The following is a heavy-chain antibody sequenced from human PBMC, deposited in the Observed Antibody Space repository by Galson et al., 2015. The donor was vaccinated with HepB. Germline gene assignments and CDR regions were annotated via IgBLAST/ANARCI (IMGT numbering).Heavy chain of an antibody. CDR1: GFTFSTYA. CDR3: AKDLSSDSNWYFYLQH. D-gene: IGHD1-7*01. CDR2: ISNDGSNK. V-gene: IGHV3-30*18. Sequence: SLRLSCAVSGFTFSTYAMHWVRQAPGKGLEWVAVISNDGSNKHYVDSVKGRFTISRDNTENTLILQMNSLRAEDTAVYYCAKDLSSDSNWYFYLQHWGQVTLVTVSS. J-gene: IGHJ1*01.